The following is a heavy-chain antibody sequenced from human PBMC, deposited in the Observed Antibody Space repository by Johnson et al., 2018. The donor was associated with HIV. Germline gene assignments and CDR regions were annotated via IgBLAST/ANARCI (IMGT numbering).Heavy chain of an antibody. D-gene: IGHD6-13*01. J-gene: IGHJ3*02. CDR2: IGTAGDT. CDR3: ARSLSSSWYEGAFDI. V-gene: IGHV3-13*01. CDR1: GFTFSSYD. Sequence: VLLVESGGGVVQPGGSLRLSCAASGFTFSSYDMHWVRQATGKGLEWVSAIGTAGDTYYPGSVKGRFTISRENAKNSLYLQMNSLRAGDTAVYYCARSLSSSWYEGAFDIWGQGTMVTVSS.